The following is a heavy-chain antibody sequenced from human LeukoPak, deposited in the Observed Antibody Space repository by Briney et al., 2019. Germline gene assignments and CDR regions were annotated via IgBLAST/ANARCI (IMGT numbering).Heavy chain of an antibody. J-gene: IGHJ4*02. CDR2: ISGYNGNT. D-gene: IGHD2-2*01. CDR3: AREYCSTTSCYMADY. CDR1: GSRVTSYG. Sequence: ASVKVSCNASGSRVTSYGISWMRQAPGQGLEWMGWISGYNGNTNYAQKLQGRVTMTTDTSTSTAYMELRSLTSDDTAVYYCAREYCSTTSCYMADYWGQGTLVTVSS. V-gene: IGHV1-18*01.